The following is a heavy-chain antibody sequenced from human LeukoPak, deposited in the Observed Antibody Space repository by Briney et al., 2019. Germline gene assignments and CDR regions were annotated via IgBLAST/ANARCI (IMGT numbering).Heavy chain of an antibody. CDR2: IWYDGGNK. V-gene: IGHV3-33*01. D-gene: IGHD5-18*01. CDR1: GFTFSSYG. J-gene: IGHJ4*02. CDR3: ARTQSIQLWLRFPPYYFDY. Sequence: GGSLRLSCAASGFTFSSYGMHWVRQAPGKGLEWVAVIWYDGGNKYYADSVKGRFTISRDNSKNTLYLQMNSLRAEDTAVYYCARTQSIQLWLRFPPYYFDYWGQGTLVTVPS.